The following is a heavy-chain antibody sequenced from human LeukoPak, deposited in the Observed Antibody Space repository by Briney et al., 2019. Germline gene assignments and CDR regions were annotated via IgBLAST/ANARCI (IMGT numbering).Heavy chain of an antibody. J-gene: IGHJ6*02. D-gene: IGHD5-12*01. CDR2: INSYSGGA. Sequence: ASVKVSYKASGYIFSDYFLHWVRQAPGQGPEWMGCINSYSGGAHYAQKFRDRVTMTRDTSINTAYMDLSSLRSDDTAVYYCARASGYWDGMDVWGQGTTVTVSS. CDR3: ARASGYWDGMDV. V-gene: IGHV1-2*02. CDR1: GYIFSDYF.